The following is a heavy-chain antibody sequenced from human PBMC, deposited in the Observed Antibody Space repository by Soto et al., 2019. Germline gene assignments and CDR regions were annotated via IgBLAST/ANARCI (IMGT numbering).Heavy chain of an antibody. J-gene: IGHJ3*02. V-gene: IGHV3-21*01. CDR2: ISSSSSYI. CDR1: GFTFSSYS. D-gene: IGHD2-15*01. CDR3: ARAGYCSGGSCLDDAFDI. Sequence: GGSLRLSCAASGFTFSSYSMNWVRQAPGKGLEWVSSISSSSSYIYYADSVKGRFTISRDNAKNSLYLQMNSLRAEDTAVYYCARAGYCSGGSCLDDAFDIWGQGTMVTVSS.